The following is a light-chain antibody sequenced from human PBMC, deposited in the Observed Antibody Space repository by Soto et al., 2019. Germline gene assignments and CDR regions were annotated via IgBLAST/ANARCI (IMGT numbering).Light chain of an antibody. J-gene: IGKJ4*01. CDR3: QQYENLPLT. CDR2: DAS. CDR1: QDISNY. Sequence: DIQMTQSPSSLSASVGDRVTITCQASQDISNYLNWYQQKPGKAPKLLIYDASNLETGVPSRFSGSGSGTDFTFTISSLQPEGFATYYCQQYENLPLTFGGGTKVEMK. V-gene: IGKV1-33*01.